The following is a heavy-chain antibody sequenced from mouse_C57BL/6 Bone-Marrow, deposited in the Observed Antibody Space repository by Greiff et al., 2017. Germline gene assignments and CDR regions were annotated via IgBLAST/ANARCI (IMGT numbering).Heavy chain of an antibody. CDR3: ASGSDYYGSIYFDY. CDR1: GYTFTSYW. Sequence: QVQLQQPGAELVKPGASVKLSCKASGYTFTSYWMQWVKQRPGQGLEWIGEIDPSDSYTNYNQKVKGKATLTVDTSSSTAYMQLSSLTSEDSAVYYCASGSDYYGSIYFDYWGQGTTLTVSS. V-gene: IGHV1-50*01. CDR2: IDPSDSYT. D-gene: IGHD1-1*01. J-gene: IGHJ2*01.